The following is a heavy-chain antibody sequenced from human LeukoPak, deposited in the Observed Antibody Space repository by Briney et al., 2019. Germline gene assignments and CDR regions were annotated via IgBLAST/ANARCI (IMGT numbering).Heavy chain of an antibody. Sequence: SGPTLVKPTQTLTLTCTFSGFSLSTSGVGVGWIRQPPGKALEWLALIYWNDDKRYSPSLKSRLTITKDTSKNQVVLTMTNMDPVDTATYYCALTRLMVRGVIPPDYWGRGTLVTVSS. CDR1: GFSLSTSGVG. CDR3: ALTRLMVRGVIPPDY. V-gene: IGHV2-5*01. CDR2: IYWNDDK. J-gene: IGHJ4*02. D-gene: IGHD3-10*01.